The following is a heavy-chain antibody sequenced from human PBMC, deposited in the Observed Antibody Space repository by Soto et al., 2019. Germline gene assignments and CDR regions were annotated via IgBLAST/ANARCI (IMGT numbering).Heavy chain of an antibody. CDR2: ISSTATTI. J-gene: IGHJ4*02. D-gene: IGHD2-15*01. V-gene: IGHV3-11*01. CDR3: TRVFRGHRDY. Sequence: GALLRLSCAASGFTFSDDDVSWIRQAPGKGLEWVSYISSTATTIYYADSVKGRFTISRDNAKNSVYLQMNSLRAEDTAVYYCTRVFRGHRDYWGQGSLVTAYS. CDR1: GFTFSDDD.